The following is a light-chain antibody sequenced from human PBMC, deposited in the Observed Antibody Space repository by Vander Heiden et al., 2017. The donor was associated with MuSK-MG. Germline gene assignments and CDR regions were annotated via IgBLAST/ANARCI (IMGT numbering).Light chain of an antibody. CDR3: CSYAGSDTLV. Sequence: QSALTQPRSVSGSPGQSVTISCTGTSSDVGGYNYVSWYQQPPGEAPKLMIYDVSKRPSGVPDRFSGSKSDNTASLTISGLQAEDEADYYCCSYAGSDTLVFGGGTKLTVL. J-gene: IGLJ2*01. CDR1: SSDVGGYNY. V-gene: IGLV2-11*01. CDR2: DVS.